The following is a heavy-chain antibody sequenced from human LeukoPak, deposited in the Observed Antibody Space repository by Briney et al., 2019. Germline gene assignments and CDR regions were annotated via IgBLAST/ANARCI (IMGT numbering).Heavy chain of an antibody. CDR3: AKGLYNWNDHDAFDI. D-gene: IGHD1-1*01. CDR1: GFTFDDYA. J-gene: IGHJ3*02. Sequence: QPGGSLRLSCAASGFTFDDYAMHWVRQAPGKGLEWVSGISWNSGSIGYADSVKGRFTISRDNAKNSLYLQMNSLRAEDMALYYCAKGLYNWNDHDAFDIWGQGTMVTVSS. CDR2: ISWNSGSI. V-gene: IGHV3-9*03.